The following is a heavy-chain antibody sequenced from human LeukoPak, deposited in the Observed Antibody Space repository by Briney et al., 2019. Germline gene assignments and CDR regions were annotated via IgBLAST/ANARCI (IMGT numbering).Heavy chain of an antibody. Sequence: SETLSLTCTVSGGSISSYYWSWIRQPPGKGLEWIGYIYYSGSTNYNPSLKSRVTISVDMSKNQFSLKLSSVTAADTAVYYCAGYGGNPYYYYGMDVWGQGTTVTVSS. V-gene: IGHV4-59*01. CDR3: AGYGGNPYYYYGMDV. CDR1: GGSISSYY. J-gene: IGHJ6*02. CDR2: IYYSGST. D-gene: IGHD4-17*01.